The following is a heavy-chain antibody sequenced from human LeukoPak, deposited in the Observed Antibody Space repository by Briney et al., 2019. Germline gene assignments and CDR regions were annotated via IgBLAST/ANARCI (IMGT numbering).Heavy chain of an antibody. V-gene: IGHV3-23*01. CDR3: AKDQKFYDSSGSPYYYYGMDA. CDR1: GFTFSSYA. J-gene: IGHJ6*02. Sequence: GGSLRLSCAASGFTFSSYAMNWVRQAPGKGLEWLSTISGSDGSTYYADSVKGRFTISRDNSKNTLYLQMNSLRGEDTAVYYCAKDQKFYDSSGSPYYYYGMDAWGRGTTVTVSS. CDR2: ISGSDGST. D-gene: IGHD3-22*01.